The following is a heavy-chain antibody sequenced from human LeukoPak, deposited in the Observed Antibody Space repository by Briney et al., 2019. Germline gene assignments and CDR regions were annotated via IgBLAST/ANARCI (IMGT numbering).Heavy chain of an antibody. V-gene: IGHV5-51*01. CDR3: ARHGEVGGFDP. CDR2: IYPGDSDT. Sequence: GESLQISFQASGYTFTSYWIGWGRQMPGKGLEWMGIIYPGDSDTRYSPSFQGQVTISADKSITTAYLQWSSLKASDTAMYYCARHGEVGGFDPWGQGTLVTVSS. J-gene: IGHJ5*02. CDR1: GYTFTSYW. D-gene: IGHD3-10*01.